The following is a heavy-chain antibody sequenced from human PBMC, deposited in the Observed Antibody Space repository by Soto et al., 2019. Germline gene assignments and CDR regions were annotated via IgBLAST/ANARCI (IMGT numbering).Heavy chain of an antibody. V-gene: IGHV3-72*01. CDR2: SRDKAHSYTT. D-gene: IGHD3-10*01. J-gene: IGHJ4*02. Sequence: EVQLVESGGGLVQPGGSLRLSCAVSAFTFSDHFIDWVRQAPVKGLEWVGRSRDKAHSYTTEYAASVKGRFTISRDDSRNSLYLQMNSLKTEDTAVYYCVRNLAYGSGSTFDYWGQGTLVTVSS. CDR1: AFTFSDHF. CDR3: VRNLAYGSGSTFDY.